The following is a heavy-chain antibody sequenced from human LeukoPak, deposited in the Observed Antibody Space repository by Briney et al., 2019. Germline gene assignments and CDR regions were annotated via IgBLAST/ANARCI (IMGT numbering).Heavy chain of an antibody. CDR1: GGSFSGYY. CDR2: INHSGST. J-gene: IGHJ5*02. V-gene: IGHV4-34*01. CDR3: ARQGLTTMVRGVILNWFDP. Sequence: ETLSLTCAVYGGSFSGYYWSWIRQPPGKGLEWIGEINHSGSTNYNPSLKSRVTISVDTSKNQFSLKLSSVTAADTAVYYCARQGLTTMVRGVILNWFDPWGQGTLVTVSS. D-gene: IGHD3-10*01.